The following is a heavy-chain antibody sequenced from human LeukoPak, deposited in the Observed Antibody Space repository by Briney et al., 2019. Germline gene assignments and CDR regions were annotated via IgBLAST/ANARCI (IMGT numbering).Heavy chain of an antibody. V-gene: IGHV3-21*01. CDR1: GFTFSTYI. CDR3: AADPFIGTYNLSNRFDP. D-gene: IGHD5-24*01. J-gene: IGHJ5*02. Sequence: GGSLRLSCAASGFTFSTYIMNCVRQAPGKGLEWVSSISSTGHYIYYADSVKGRFTISRDNAGNSLYLQMNSLRDEETAVDSCAADPFIGTYNLSNRFDPWGQGTLVTVSS. CDR2: ISSTGHYI.